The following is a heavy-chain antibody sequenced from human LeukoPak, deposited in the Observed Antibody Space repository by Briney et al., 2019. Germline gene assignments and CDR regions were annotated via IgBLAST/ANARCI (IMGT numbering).Heavy chain of an antibody. CDR2: MNPNSGNT. Sequence: ASVKVSCKASGYTFTSYDINWVRQATGQGLEWMGWMNPNSGNTGYAQKFQGRVTMTRNTSISTAYMELSSLRSEDTAVYYCARSRRGGYGYGLRLDYWGQGTLVTVSS. V-gene: IGHV1-8*01. J-gene: IGHJ4*02. CDR3: ARSRRGGYGYGLRLDY. D-gene: IGHD5-18*01. CDR1: GYTFTSYD.